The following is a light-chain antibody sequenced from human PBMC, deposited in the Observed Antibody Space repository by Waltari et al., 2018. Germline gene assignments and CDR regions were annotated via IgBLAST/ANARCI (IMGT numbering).Light chain of an antibody. CDR3: QSYDNSLAGFYV. Sequence: QSVLTPPPSVSGAPGQKVTISCTGSRSNIGAAYDVHWSQQIPDSAPRLLIYGNNNRPSGFPDRFSGSKSGTSASLTITGLQTEDEADYFCQSYDNSLAGFYVFGTGTRVTVV. V-gene: IGLV1-40*01. CDR2: GNN. J-gene: IGLJ1*01. CDR1: RSNIGAAYD.